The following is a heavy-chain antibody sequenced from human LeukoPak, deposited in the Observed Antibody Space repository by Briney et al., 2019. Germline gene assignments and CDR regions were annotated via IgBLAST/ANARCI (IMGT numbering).Heavy chain of an antibody. J-gene: IGHJ4*02. D-gene: IGHD6-19*01. CDR2: VGAGGSRP. CDR3: AKVLRRSGWYYFDY. V-gene: IGHV3-43*02. Sequence: GGSLTLSCAASGFTLYEYVMRWVRQAPGKGLGGVSLVGAGGSRPEYADSVKGRFTISRDNSKNSLYLEMNSLKTEDSGLYYCAKVLRRSGWYYFDYSGPGPLVPVSS. CDR1: GFTLYEYV.